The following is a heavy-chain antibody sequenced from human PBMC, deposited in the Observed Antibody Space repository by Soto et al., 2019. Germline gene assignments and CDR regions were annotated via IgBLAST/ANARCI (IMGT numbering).Heavy chain of an antibody. CDR1: GFSLSTSGVG. J-gene: IGHJ5*02. CDR3: AHSPDSSSWTGRFDP. Sequence: QITLKESGPTLVKPTQTLTLTCTFSGFSLSTSGVGVGWIRQPPGKALEWLALIYWDDDKRYSPSLKSRLTITKDTSKNQVVLTMTNMGPVDTATYYCAHSPDSSSWTGRFDPWGQGTLVTVSS. CDR2: IYWDDDK. D-gene: IGHD6-6*01. V-gene: IGHV2-5*02.